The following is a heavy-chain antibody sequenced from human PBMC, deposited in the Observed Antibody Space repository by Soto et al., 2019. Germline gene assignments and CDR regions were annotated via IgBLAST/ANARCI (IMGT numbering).Heavy chain of an antibody. J-gene: IGHJ4*02. V-gene: IGHV3-30*03. Sequence: QIQLVESGGDVVQPGKSLRLSCAASGFNFGFFGMHWVRQAPGKGLEWVAFISGDGINTQYADSVRGRFTLSRDYSRKTMYLQMDSLRDEDTALYYCARGNLSFDFYSRGLGTLVTVSS. D-gene: IGHD1-26*01. CDR2: ISGDGINT. CDR1: GFNFGFFG. CDR3: ARGNLSFDFYS.